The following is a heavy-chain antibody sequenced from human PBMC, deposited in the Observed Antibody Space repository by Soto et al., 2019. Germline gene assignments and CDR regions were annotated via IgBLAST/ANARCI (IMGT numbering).Heavy chain of an antibody. V-gene: IGHV1-58*01. J-gene: IGHJ4*02. D-gene: IGHD3-22*01. CDR1: GFTFTSSA. CDR3: AATSIIYYFDSSGYYREIDY. Sequence: SVKVSCKASGFTFTSSAVQWVRQARGQRLEWIGWIVVGSGNTNYAQKFQERVTITRDMSTSTAYMELSSLRSEDTAVYYCAATSIIYYFDSSGYYREIDYWGQGTLVTVSS. CDR2: IVVGSGNT.